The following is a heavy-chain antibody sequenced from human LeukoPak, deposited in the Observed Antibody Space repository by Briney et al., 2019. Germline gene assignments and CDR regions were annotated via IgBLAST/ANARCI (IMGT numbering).Heavy chain of an antibody. V-gene: IGHV3-7*01. CDR3: ARYYYDSSVTLYYFDY. CDR2: IKEDGSEK. J-gene: IGHJ4*02. Sequence: GGSLRLSCAASGFTFSRYWMTWVRQAPGKGLEWVANIKEDGSEKYYVDSMKGRFTISRDNAKNSVYLQMNSLRAEDTAVYYCARYYYDSSVTLYYFDYWGQGTLVTVSS. D-gene: IGHD3-22*01. CDR1: GFTFSRYW.